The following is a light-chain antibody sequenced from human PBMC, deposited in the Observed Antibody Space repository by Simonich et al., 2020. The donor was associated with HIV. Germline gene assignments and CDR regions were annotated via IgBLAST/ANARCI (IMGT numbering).Light chain of an antibody. V-gene: IGLV2-14*01. CDR1: SSDVGRHNY. CDR3: CSYTSTTVL. CDR2: EDS. J-gene: IGLJ2*01. Sequence: SALTQPASVSGSPGQSITISCTGTSSDVGRHNYVSWYQQHPGKAPKLMISEDSRRPSGVSNRFSGSKSGNTASLTISGLQAEDEADYYCCSYTSTTVLFGGGTKLTVL.